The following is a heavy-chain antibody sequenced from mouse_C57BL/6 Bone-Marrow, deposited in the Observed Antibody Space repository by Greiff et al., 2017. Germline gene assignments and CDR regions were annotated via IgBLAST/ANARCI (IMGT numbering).Heavy chain of an antibody. V-gene: IGHV1-77*01. D-gene: IGHD1-1*01. CDR3: ARSYGSSFDY. CDR2: IGAGSGST. Sequence: VQLQQSGAELVKPGASVKISCNASGYTFTDYYINWVKQRPGQGLEWIGKIGAGSGSTYYNEMFNGMATRTADKSTSIAYMQLSSLTSEDTAVYFWARSYGSSFDYWGKGTTLTVSS. CDR1: GYTFTDYY. J-gene: IGHJ2*01.